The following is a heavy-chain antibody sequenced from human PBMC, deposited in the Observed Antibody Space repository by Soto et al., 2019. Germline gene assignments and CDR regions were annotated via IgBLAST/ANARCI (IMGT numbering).Heavy chain of an antibody. Sequence: QVQLQESGPGLVKPSQTLSLTCAVSGGPINSGGYYWTWIRQPPGEGLKWIGYIHYSGRTFYNPSLESRVIISVDTSKNQFALNLRSVTAADTAVYYCARFSPPGYYYMDVWGKGTPVTVAS. CDR1: GGPINSGGYY. CDR3: ARFSPPGYYYMDV. V-gene: IGHV4-31*11. CDR2: IHYSGRT. J-gene: IGHJ6*03.